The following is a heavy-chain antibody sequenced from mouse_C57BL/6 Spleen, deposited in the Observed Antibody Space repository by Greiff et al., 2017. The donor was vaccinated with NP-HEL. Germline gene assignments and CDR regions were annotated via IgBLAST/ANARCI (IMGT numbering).Heavy chain of an antibody. J-gene: IGHJ4*01. Sequence: VQLQQSGAELAKPGASVKLSCKASGYTFTSYWMHWVKQRPGQGLEWIGYINPSSGYTKYNQKFKDKATLTADKASSTAYMQLRSLTYEDSAVYYCARGLLYSNYEGYAIDYWGQGTSVTVSS. CDR2: INPSSGYT. V-gene: IGHV1-7*01. CDR3: ARGLLYSNYEGYAIDY. CDR1: GYTFTSYW. D-gene: IGHD2-5*01.